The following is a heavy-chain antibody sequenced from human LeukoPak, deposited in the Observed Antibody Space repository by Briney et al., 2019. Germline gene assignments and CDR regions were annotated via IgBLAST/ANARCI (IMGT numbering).Heavy chain of an antibody. CDR1: GFTFSSYA. CDR3: ARAPITSPFYFDY. Sequence: GGSLRLSCAASGFTFSSYAMSWVRQAPGKGLEWVSGINWSGGSTGYADPLRGRFTISRDNAKNSLYLQMDSLRAEDTALYYCARAPITSPFYFDYWGQGTLVTVSS. V-gene: IGHV3-20*04. J-gene: IGHJ4*02. D-gene: IGHD2-2*01. CDR2: INWSGGST.